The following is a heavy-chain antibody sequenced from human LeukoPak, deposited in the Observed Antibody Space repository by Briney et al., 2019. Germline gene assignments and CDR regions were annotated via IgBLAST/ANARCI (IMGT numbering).Heavy chain of an antibody. Sequence: GGSLRLSCAASGFTFSNNAMHWVRQAPGKGLEWVSAINGGGNGTFYADSVKGRFTISRDNSKNTLYLQMNSLRAEDTAVYYCARIAPITMVRGEYYFDYWGQGTLVTVSS. J-gene: IGHJ4*02. CDR2: INGGGNGT. D-gene: IGHD3-10*01. V-gene: IGHV3-23*01. CDR1: GFTFSNNA. CDR3: ARIAPITMVRGEYYFDY.